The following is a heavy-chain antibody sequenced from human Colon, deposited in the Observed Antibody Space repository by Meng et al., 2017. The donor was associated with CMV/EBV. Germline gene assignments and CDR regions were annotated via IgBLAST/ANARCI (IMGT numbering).Heavy chain of an antibody. D-gene: IGHD3-10*01. V-gene: IGHV3-30*02. CDR3: VKDQCRG. CDR1: GFTFSDYG. CDR2: VLYDGSRK. J-gene: IGHJ4*02. Sequence: QVQLVESGGGVVHPGGSLRLSCAASGFTFSDYGMHWLRQAPGKGLEWVAFVLYDGSRKYYGDSVKGRFSISRDNSKNTLYLQMNSLRADDTAVYYCVKDQCRGWGQGTLVTVSS.